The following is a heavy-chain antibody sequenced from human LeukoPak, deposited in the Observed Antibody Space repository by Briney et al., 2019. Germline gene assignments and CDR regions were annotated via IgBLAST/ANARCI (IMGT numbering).Heavy chain of an antibody. V-gene: IGHV3-13*01. D-gene: IGHD6-13*01. CDR2: IGTAGDT. CDR3: ARGRGYSSSSFDP. CDR1: GFTFSSYD. J-gene: IGHJ5*02. Sequence: GGSLRLSCAASGFTFSSYDMHWVRHATGKGLEWVSAIGTAGDTYYPGSVKGRFTISRENAKNSLYLQMNSLRAEDTAVYYCARGRGYSSSSFDPWGQGTLVTVSS.